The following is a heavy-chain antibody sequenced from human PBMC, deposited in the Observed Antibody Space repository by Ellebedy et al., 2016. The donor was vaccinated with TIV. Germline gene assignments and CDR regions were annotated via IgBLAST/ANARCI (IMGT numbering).Heavy chain of an antibody. CDR1: GGSLSGYY. Sequence: SETLSLXXAVYGGSLSGYYWSWIRQSPGKGLGWIGEVDHRGSINFNPSLKSRVTISLDTSKNQFSLKLSSVTAADTAVYYCARAPPTTYHYYNHMDVWGKGTMVTVSS. J-gene: IGHJ6*03. CDR2: VDHRGSI. CDR3: ARAPPTTYHYYNHMDV. D-gene: IGHD1-1*01. V-gene: IGHV4-34*01.